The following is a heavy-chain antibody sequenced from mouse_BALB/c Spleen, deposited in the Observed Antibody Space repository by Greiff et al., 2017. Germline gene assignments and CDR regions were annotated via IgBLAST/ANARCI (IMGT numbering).Heavy chain of an antibody. CDR3: ARVHYGSSHDY. V-gene: IGHV3-6*02. CDR2: ISYDGSN. J-gene: IGHJ2*01. D-gene: IGHD1-1*01. Sequence: EVKLQESGPGLVKPSQSLSLTCSVTGYSITSGYYWNWIRQFPGNKLEWMGYISYDGSNNYNPSLKNRISITRDTSKNQFFLKLNSVTTEDTATYYCARVHYGSSHDYWGQGTTLTVSS. CDR1: GYSITSGYY.